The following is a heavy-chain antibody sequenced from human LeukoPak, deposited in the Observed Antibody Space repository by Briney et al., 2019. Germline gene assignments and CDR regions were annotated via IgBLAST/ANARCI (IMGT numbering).Heavy chain of an antibody. D-gene: IGHD3-10*01. J-gene: IGHJ5*02. CDR2: IYYSGST. CDR1: GASFSSSTYY. Sequence: NPSETLSLTCTVSGASFSSSTYYWSWIRQPPGKGLEWIVYIYYSGSTNYNPSLKSRVTISVDTSKNQFSLKLSSVTAADTAVYYCAGSYYDGFDPWGQGTLVTVSS. V-gene: IGHV4-61*01. CDR3: AGSYYDGFDP.